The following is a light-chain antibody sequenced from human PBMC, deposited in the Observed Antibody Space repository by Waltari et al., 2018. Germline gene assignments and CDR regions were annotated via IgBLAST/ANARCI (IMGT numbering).Light chain of an antibody. CDR3: QQYYSTLVT. V-gene: IGKV4-1*01. J-gene: IGKJ4*01. Sequence: DIVMTQSPDSLAVSLGERATINCKSSQSVFYSHNSKNYLAWYQQKPGQPPKLLIYGASARESGFPDRFSGSGSWTDFTLTISNLQAADVAVYYCQQYYSTLVTFGGGTKVEIK. CDR1: QSVFYSHNSKNY. CDR2: GAS.